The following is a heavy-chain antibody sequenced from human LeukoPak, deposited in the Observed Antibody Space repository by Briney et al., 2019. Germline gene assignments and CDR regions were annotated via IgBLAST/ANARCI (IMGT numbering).Heavy chain of an antibody. J-gene: IGHJ4*02. CDR3: ARDIVATIGGGHFDY. CDR1: GFTFSSYA. V-gene: IGHV3-30*04. CDR2: ISYDGSNK. D-gene: IGHD5-12*01. Sequence: PGRSLRLSCAASGFTFSSYAMHWVRQAPGKGLEWVAVISYDGSNKYYADSVKGRFTISRDNSKNTLCLQMNSLRAEDTAVYYCARDIVATIGGGHFDYWGQGTLVTVSS.